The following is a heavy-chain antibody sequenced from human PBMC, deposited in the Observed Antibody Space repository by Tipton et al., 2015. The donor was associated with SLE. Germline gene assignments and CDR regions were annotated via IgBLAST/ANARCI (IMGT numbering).Heavy chain of an antibody. CDR3: AKADGVVGGQVPYWYFDL. V-gene: IGHV4-59*01. CDR1: GGSISSYD. CDR2: IYYRGSPYYREST. J-gene: IGHJ2*01. Sequence: TLSLTCTVSGGSISSYDWSWIRLTPGKGLEWIGDIYYRGSPYYRESTTYNPSLESRATMSLDTPKNQFSLKLNSATAADTAVYYCAKADGVVGGQVPYWYFDLWGRGTLVSVSS. D-gene: IGHD1-26*01.